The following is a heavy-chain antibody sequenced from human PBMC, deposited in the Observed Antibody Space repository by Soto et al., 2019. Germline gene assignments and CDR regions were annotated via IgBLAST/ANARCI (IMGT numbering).Heavy chain of an antibody. CDR3: ARGFSGGDADGFDT. CDR2: INPGNGNT. V-gene: IGHV1-3*01. D-gene: IGHD2-21*02. J-gene: IGHJ5*02. Sequence: QVQLVQSGAEVKKPGASVKVSCKASGYTFTSYAMHWVRQAPGQRLEWMGWINPGNGNTKYSQKVQGRVTITRDTSVSTAYMELSSLRSEDTAVYYCARGFSGGDADGFDTWGQGTLVTVSS. CDR1: GYTFTSYA.